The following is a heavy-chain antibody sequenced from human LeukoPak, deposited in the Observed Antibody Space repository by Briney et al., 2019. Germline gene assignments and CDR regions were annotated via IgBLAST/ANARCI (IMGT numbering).Heavy chain of an antibody. CDR2: ISSSSSYI. CDR1: GFTFSSYS. V-gene: IGHV3-21*01. D-gene: IGHD2-21*02. J-gene: IGHJ3*02. Sequence: GGSLRLSCAASGFTFSSYSMNWVRQAPGKGLEGVSSISSSSSYIYYADSVKGRFTISRDNAKNSLYLQMNSLRAEDTAVYYCARDNNEAYCGGDCHAFDIWGQGTMVTVSS. CDR3: ARDNNEAYCGGDCHAFDI.